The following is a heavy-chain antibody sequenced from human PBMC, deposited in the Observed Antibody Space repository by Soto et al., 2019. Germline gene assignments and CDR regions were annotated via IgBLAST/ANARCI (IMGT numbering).Heavy chain of an antibody. CDR2: ISAYNGNT. Sequence: QVQLVQSGAEVKKPGASVKVSCKASGYTFTNFGISWVRQAPGQGLEWMGWISAYNGNTNYAQKFQGRVTMTTDTATSTAYIEVRSLRFDDTAVYYCARGGTPIDYCGQGTLVTVSS. V-gene: IGHV1-18*01. J-gene: IGHJ4*02. D-gene: IGHD2-15*01. CDR1: GYTFTNFG. CDR3: ARGGTPIDY.